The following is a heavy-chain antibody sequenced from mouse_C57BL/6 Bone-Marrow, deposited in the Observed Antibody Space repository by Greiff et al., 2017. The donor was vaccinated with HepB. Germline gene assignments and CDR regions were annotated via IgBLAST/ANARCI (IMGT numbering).Heavy chain of an antibody. CDR2: ISSGGSYT. CDR1: GFTFSSYG. Sequence: VQLKESGGDLVKPGGSLKLSCAASGFTFSSYGMSWVRQTPDKRLEWVATISSGGSYTYYPDSVKGRFTISRDNAKNTPYLQMSSLKSEDTAMYYCARAWFAYWGQGTLVTVSA. CDR3: ARAWFAY. J-gene: IGHJ3*01. V-gene: IGHV5-6*01.